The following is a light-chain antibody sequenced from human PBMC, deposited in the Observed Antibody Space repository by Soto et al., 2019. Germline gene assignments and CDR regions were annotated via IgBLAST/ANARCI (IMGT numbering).Light chain of an antibody. CDR3: AAWDDSLNSWV. CDR1: SSNLGNNA. CDR2: YDD. V-gene: IGLV1-36*01. J-gene: IGLJ3*02. Sequence: QSVLTQPPSVSEAPRQRVTISCSGSSSNLGNNAVNWYQQLPVKAPKLLIYYDDLLPSGVSDRFSGSKSGTSASLAISGLQSEDEADYYCAAWDDSLNSWVFGGGTKLTVL.